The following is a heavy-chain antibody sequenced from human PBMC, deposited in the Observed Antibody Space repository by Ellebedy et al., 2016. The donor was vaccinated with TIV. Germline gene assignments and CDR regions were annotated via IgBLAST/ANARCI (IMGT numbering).Heavy chain of an antibody. CDR2: MNQDGSAK. CDR1: GFTFNSYW. Sequence: GESLKISCAASGFTFNSYWMTWVRQAPGKGLEWVANMNQDGSAKYYVDFLRGRFTISRDNAKNSLYLQMNSLRGEDTAVYYCATDGSYGDYRSPTHAFVMWGRGTLVTVSS. CDR3: ATDGSYGDYRSPTHAFVM. D-gene: IGHD3-16*01. J-gene: IGHJ3*02. V-gene: IGHV3-7*01.